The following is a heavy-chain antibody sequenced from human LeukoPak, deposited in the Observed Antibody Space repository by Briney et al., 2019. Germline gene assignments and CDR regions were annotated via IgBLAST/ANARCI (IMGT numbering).Heavy chain of an antibody. Sequence: ASVKVSCTVSGYTFTSDGISWVRQAPGQGLEWMGWINPNSGGTNYAQKFQGRVTMTRDTSISTAYMELSRLRSDDTAVYYCTRDAPRVVGANSWGEGTLVTVSS. CDR2: INPNSGGT. D-gene: IGHD1-26*01. J-gene: IGHJ4*02. CDR1: GYTFTSDG. CDR3: TRDAPRVVGANS. V-gene: IGHV1-2*02.